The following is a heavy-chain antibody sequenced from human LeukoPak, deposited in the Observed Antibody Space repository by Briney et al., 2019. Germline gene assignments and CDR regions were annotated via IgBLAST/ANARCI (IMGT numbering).Heavy chain of an antibody. CDR1: GFTFSSYE. D-gene: IGHD3-10*01. CDR2: ISSSGSTI. J-gene: IGHJ4*02. CDR3: ANMVRGVNYFDY. V-gene: IGHV3-48*03. Sequence: GGSLRLSCAASGFTFSSYEMNWVRQAPGKGLEWVSYISSSGSTIYYADSVKGRFTISRDNSKNTLYLQMNSLRAEDTAVYYCANMVRGVNYFDYWGQGTLVTVSS.